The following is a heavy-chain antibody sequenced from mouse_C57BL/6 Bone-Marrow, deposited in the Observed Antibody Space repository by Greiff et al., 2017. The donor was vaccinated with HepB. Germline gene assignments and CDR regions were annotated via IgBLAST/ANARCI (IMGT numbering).Heavy chain of an antibody. CDR2: ISYDGSN. J-gene: IGHJ1*03. CDR3: AGYYYGSSWYFDV. Sequence: EVKLQESGPGLVKPSQSLSLTCSVTGYSITSGYYWNWIRQFPGNKLEWMGYISYDGSNNYNPSLKNRITITRDTSKNQFFLKLHSVTTEDTATYYCAGYYYGSSWYFDVWGTGTTVTVSS. D-gene: IGHD1-1*01. V-gene: IGHV3-6*01. CDR1: GYSITSGYY.